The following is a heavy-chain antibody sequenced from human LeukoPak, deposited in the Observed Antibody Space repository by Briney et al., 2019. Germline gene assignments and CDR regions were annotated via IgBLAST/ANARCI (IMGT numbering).Heavy chain of an antibody. CDR2: IIPIFGTA. D-gene: IGHD2-2*01. CDR3: ARASQIVVVPAAASYYYDMDV. Sequence: SVKVSCKASGGTFSSYAISWVRQAPGQGLEWMGGIIPIFGTANYAQKFQGRVTITADESTSTAYMELSSLRSEDTAVYYCARASQIVVVPAAASYYYDMDVWGQGTTVTVSS. V-gene: IGHV1-69*13. CDR1: GGTFSSYA. J-gene: IGHJ6*02.